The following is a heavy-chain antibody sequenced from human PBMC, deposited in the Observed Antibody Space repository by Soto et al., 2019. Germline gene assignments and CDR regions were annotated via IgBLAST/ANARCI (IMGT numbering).Heavy chain of an antibody. Sequence: SETLSLTCTVSGGSISSRSHYWGWIRQSPGKHLEWIGSSYYRGSTHYNPSLKTRVTISVDTSKNQVSLKVYSVTAADTALYYCATADGFGVVTPFFEYWGQGILVTVSS. V-gene: IGHV4-39*01. CDR1: GGSISSRSHY. CDR3: ATADGFGVVTPFFEY. CDR2: SYYRGST. D-gene: IGHD3-3*01. J-gene: IGHJ4*02.